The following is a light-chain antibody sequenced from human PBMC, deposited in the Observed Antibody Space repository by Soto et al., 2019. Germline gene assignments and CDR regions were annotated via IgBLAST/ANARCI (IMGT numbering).Light chain of an antibody. Sequence: QSVLTQPASVSGSPGQSITISCTGTSSDVGGYNYVSWYQQHPGKAPKFMIYDVSNRPSGVSNRFSGSKSGNTASLTISGLQAEDEADYYCCSYTTSNTRQIXFGTGTKVTV. CDR1: SSDVGGYNY. CDR2: DVS. J-gene: IGLJ1*01. CDR3: CSYTTSNTRQIX. V-gene: IGLV2-14*01.